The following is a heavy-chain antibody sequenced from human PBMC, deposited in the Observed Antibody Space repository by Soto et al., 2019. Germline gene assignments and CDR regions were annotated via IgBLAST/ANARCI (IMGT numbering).Heavy chain of an antibody. V-gene: IGHV3-7*01. CDR3: ASSLL. J-gene: IGHJ4*02. CDR1: GFTFSRYW. Sequence: EVQMVESGGGLVQPGGSLRLSCAASGFTFSRYWMYWVRQAPGKGLEWVANIKEDGSEINYVASVKGRFTISRDNAKISLYLQMNSLRVEDTAVYYCASSLLRGQGTLVTVSS. CDR2: IKEDGSEI.